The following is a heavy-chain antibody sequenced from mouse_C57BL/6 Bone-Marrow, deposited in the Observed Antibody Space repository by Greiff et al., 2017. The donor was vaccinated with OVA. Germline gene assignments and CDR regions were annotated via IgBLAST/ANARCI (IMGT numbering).Heavy chain of an antibody. V-gene: IGHV1-42*01. CDR3: ARDYGNGY. CDR2: INPGTGGT. CDR1: GYSFTGYY. D-gene: IGHD2-1*01. J-gene: IGHJ2*01. Sequence: EVKLVESGPELVKPGASVKISCKASGYSFTGYYMNWVKQSPEKSLEWIGEINPGTGGTTYNQKFKAKATLTVDKSSSTAYMQLKSLTSEDAAVYYCARDYGNGYWGQGTTLTVSS.